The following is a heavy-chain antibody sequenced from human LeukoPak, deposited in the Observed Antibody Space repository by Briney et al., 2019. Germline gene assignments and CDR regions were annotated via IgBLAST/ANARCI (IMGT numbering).Heavy chain of an antibody. D-gene: IGHD6-19*01. CDR1: GYTFTSYD. Sequence: ASVKVSRKASGYTFTSYDINWVRQATGQGLEWMGWMNPNSGNTGYAQKLQGRVTMTTDTSTSTAYMELRSLRSDDTAVYYCARDAQAVAGLNWFDPWGQGTLVTVSS. CDR3: ARDAQAVAGLNWFDP. J-gene: IGHJ5*02. V-gene: IGHV1-8*01. CDR2: MNPNSGNT.